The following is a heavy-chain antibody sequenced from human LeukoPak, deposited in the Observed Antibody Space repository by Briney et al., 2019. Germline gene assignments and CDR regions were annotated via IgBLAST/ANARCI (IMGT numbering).Heavy chain of an antibody. CDR2: IKSKTDGGTT. J-gene: IGHJ6*02. D-gene: IGHD6-13*01. CDR3: TGGVMGGIAAPGDYYYYAMDV. CDR1: GFTFNDAW. Sequence: GSPTLSCAASGFTFNDAWMSWVRQAPAKGLEWVGRIKSKTDGGTTDYAAPVKGRFTISSDDSKNTLYLQMNSLKTEDTAVYYCTGGVMGGIAAPGDYYYYAMDVWGQGTTATVSS. V-gene: IGHV3-15*01.